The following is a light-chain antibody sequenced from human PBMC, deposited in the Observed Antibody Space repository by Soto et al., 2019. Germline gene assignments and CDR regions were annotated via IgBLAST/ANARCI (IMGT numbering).Light chain of an antibody. V-gene: IGLV2-14*01. CDR2: EVS. CDR1: SSDVGGYNY. J-gene: IGLJ1*01. Sequence: QSALTQPASVSGSPGQSITISCTGTSSDVGGYNYVSWYQQHPGKAPKLMIYEVSNRPSGVSYRFSGSKSGNAASLTISGLQAEDEADYYCQSYDSSLSGPYVFGTGTKLTVL. CDR3: QSYDSSLSGPYV.